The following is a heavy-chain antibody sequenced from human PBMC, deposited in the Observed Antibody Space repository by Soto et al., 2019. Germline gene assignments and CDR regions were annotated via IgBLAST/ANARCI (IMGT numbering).Heavy chain of an antibody. CDR2: ISYDENNK. D-gene: IGHD3-22*01. V-gene: IGHV3-30-3*01. CDR3: ARPYYYDSSGYYFQGFDY. CDR1: GFTFSSYP. J-gene: IGHJ4*02. Sequence: QVQLVESGGGVVQPGRSLRLSCAASGFTFSSYPMHWVRQAPGKGLEWVAVISYDENNKYYADSVKGRFTISRDNSKNTLYLQMNSLRAEDTAVYYCARPYYYDSSGYYFQGFDYWGQGTLVTVSS.